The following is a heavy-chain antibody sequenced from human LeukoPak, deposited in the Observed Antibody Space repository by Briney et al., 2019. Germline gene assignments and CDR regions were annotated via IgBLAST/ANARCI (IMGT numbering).Heavy chain of an antibody. CDR3: ARDTSPKDPVGIY. J-gene: IGHJ4*02. V-gene: IGHV1-69*06. CDR2: IIPIFGTA. D-gene: IGHD3-10*01. Sequence: GASVKVSCKASGCTFSSYAISWVRQAPGQGLEWMGGIIPIFGTANYAQKFQGRVTITADKSTSTAYMELSSLRSEDTAVYYCARDTSPKDPVGIYWGQGTLVTVSS. CDR1: GCTFSSYA.